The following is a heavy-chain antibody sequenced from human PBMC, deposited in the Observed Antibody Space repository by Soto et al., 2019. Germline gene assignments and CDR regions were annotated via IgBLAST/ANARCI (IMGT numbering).Heavy chain of an antibody. CDR1: GCTFSSYV. J-gene: IGHJ6*02. D-gene: IGHD2-2*01. V-gene: IGHV1-69*06. CDR2: IIPIFGTA. Sequence: GASVKVSCKASGCTFSSYVISWVRKAPGQGLEWMGGIIPIFGTANSAQKFQGRVTITADRSTSTAYMELSSLRSEDTAVYYCARDQDVVVPAAEESYYGMDVWGQGATVTVSS. CDR3: ARDQDVVVPAAEESYYGMDV.